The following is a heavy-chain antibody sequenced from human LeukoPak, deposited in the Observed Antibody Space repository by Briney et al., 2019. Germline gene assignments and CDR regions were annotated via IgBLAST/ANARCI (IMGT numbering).Heavy chain of an antibody. V-gene: IGHV1-18*01. CDR2: ISAYNRNT. CDR1: GYTFSYFG. D-gene: IGHD1-1*01. Sequence: ASVKVSCKASGYTFSYFGLNWVRQAPGQGLEWMGWISAYNRNTNYAQKSEGRLSLTTDTATSTVYMELRNLTSDDTAVYFCARGLDAASGLANFDYWGQGTLITVSS. CDR3: ARGLDAASGLANFDY. J-gene: IGHJ4*02.